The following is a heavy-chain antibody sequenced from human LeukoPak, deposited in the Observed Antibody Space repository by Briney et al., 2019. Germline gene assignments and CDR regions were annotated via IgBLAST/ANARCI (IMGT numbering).Heavy chain of an antibody. V-gene: IGHV4-39*01. CDR1: CGSIDSNNYY. J-gene: IGHJ4*02. D-gene: IGHD3-10*01. CDR2: IYYSGYT. Sequence: SETVSLTCTVSCGSIDSNNYYWRSIRQPPGKGLKLNGSIYYSGYTYYKPSLKSRVTISVDTSKNQFSLQLSSVTAADTAVYYCAKHYMGSSYNRAVDYWGQGTLVTVSS. CDR3: AKHYMGSSYNRAVDY.